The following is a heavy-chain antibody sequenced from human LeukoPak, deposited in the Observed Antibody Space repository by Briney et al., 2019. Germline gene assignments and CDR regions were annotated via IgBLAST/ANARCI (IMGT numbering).Heavy chain of an antibody. Sequence: ASVKVSCKASGYTFTSYAMHWVRQAPGQRLEWMGWINAGNGNTKYSQKFQGRVTITRDTSASTAYMELSSLRSEDTAVYYCASVYGKKGSFYYYGMDVWGQGTTVTVSS. J-gene: IGHJ6*02. D-gene: IGHD2/OR15-2a*01. CDR1: GYTFTSYA. CDR3: ASVYGKKGSFYYYGMDV. V-gene: IGHV1-3*01. CDR2: INAGNGNT.